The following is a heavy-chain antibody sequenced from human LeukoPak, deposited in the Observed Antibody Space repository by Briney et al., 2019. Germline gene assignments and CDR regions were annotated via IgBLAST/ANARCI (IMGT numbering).Heavy chain of an antibody. CDR1: GFTFTSSA. CDR3: AATDAAGPPYGMDV. Sequence: ASVKVSCKASGFTFTSSAMQWVRQARGQRLEWTGWIVVGSGNTNYAQKFQERVTITRDMSTSTAYMELSSLRSEDTAVYYCAATDAAGPPYGMDVWGQGTTVTVSS. D-gene: IGHD6-13*01. V-gene: IGHV1-58*02. CDR2: IVVGSGNT. J-gene: IGHJ6*02.